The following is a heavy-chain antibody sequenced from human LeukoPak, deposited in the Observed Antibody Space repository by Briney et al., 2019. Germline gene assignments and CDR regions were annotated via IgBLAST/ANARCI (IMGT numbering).Heavy chain of an antibody. J-gene: IGHJ3*02. V-gene: IGHV3-53*01. D-gene: IGHD3-22*01. CDR3: ARYYYSSGRAPGALDI. Sequence: GGSLRLSCAASWFTVSSNYMTWVRPAPGKGLEWVSILYSGGSTYYADSVKGRLTISRDNSKNTLYLQMNSLRAEDTAVYYCARYYYSSGRAPGALDIWGQGTMVTVSS. CDR1: WFTVSSNY. CDR2: LYSGGST.